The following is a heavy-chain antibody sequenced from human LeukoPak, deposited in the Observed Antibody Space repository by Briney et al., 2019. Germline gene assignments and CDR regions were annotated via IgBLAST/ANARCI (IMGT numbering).Heavy chain of an antibody. Sequence: GGSLRFSCAASGFTFSSYAMHWVRQAPGKGLEWVAVISYDGSNKYYADSVKGRFTISRDNSKNTLYLQMNSLRAEDTAVYYCARDRAYGDYTDAFDIWGQGTMVTVSS. V-gene: IGHV3-30*04. J-gene: IGHJ3*02. D-gene: IGHD4-17*01. CDR3: ARDRAYGDYTDAFDI. CDR2: ISYDGSNK. CDR1: GFTFSSYA.